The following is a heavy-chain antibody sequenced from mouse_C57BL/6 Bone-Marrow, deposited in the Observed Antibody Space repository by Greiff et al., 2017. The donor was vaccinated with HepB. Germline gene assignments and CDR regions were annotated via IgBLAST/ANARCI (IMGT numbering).Heavy chain of an antibody. Sequence: QVQLQQPGAELVKPGASVKLSCKASGYTFTSYWMHWVKQRPGRGLGWIGRIDPNSGGTKYNEKFKSKATLTVDKPSSTAYMQLSSLTSEDSAVYYCARLRRLRRFAYWGQGTLVTVSA. D-gene: IGHD2-4*01. J-gene: IGHJ3*01. CDR2: IDPNSGGT. CDR3: ARLRRLRRFAY. V-gene: IGHV1-72*01. CDR1: GYTFTSYW.